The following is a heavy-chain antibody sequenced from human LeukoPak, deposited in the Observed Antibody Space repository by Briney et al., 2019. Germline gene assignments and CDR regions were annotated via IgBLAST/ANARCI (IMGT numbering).Heavy chain of an antibody. Sequence: SETLSLTCTVSGGSISSSSYYWGWIRQPPGKGLEWIGSIYYSGSTYYNPSLKSRVTISVDTSKNQFSLKLSSVTAADTAVYYCARVEYAGSSGWAYYYYMDVWGKGTTVTVSS. CDR2: IYYSGST. V-gene: IGHV4-39*01. D-gene: IGHD6-19*01. CDR3: ARVEYAGSSGWAYYYYMDV. CDR1: GGSISSSSYY. J-gene: IGHJ6*03.